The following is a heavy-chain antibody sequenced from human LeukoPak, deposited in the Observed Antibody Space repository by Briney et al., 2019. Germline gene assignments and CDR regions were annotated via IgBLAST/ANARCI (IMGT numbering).Heavy chain of an antibody. V-gene: IGHV4-59*01. D-gene: IGHD3-3*01. CDR1: GGSISSYY. CDR2: IYYSGST. Sequence: SETLSLTCTVSGGSISSYYWSWIRQPPGKGLEWIGYIYYSGSTNYNPSLKSRVTISVDTSKNQFSLKLSSVTAADTAVYYCARALDFWSVGWFDPWGQGTLVTVSS. CDR3: ARALDFWSVGWFDP. J-gene: IGHJ5*02.